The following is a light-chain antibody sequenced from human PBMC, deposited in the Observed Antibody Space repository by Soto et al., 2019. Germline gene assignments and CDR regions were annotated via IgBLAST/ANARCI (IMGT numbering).Light chain of an antibody. J-gene: IGKJ4*01. Sequence: VLTHAPGTLSLSPGERATLSCRASQSVSSSYLAWYQQKPGQAPRLLIYGASSRATGIPDRFSGSGSGTDFTLTISRLEPEDFAVYYCQQYGSSRLTFGGGTKVDIK. CDR3: QQYGSSRLT. CDR1: QSVSSSY. V-gene: IGKV3-20*01. CDR2: GAS.